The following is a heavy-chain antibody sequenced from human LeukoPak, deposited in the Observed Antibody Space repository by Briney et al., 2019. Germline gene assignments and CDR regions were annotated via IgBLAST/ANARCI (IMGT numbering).Heavy chain of an antibody. J-gene: IGHJ5*02. D-gene: IGHD4-17*01. Sequence: SETLSLTCAVYGGSFSGYYWSWIRQPPGKGLEWIGEINHSGSTNYNPSLKSRVTISVDTSKNQFSLKLSSVTAADTAVYYCARGRPTVTTRNWFDPWGQGTLVTVSS. CDR1: GGSFSGYY. CDR2: INHSGST. V-gene: IGHV4-34*01. CDR3: ARGRPTVTTRNWFDP.